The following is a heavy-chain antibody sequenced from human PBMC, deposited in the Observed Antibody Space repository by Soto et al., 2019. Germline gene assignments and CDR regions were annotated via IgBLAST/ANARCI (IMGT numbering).Heavy chain of an antibody. CDR3: AKHSEYQLLSWLDP. CDR1: VFNLSSIA. D-gene: IGHD2-2*01. CDR2: VSASGGNT. Sequence: GGPLRLSCAACVFNLSSIAMRWARQAREKGLEWVSVVSASGGNTYYGDSGKGLFTLSRDNSNNTVDLQISSLRAEDTALYYCAKHSEYQLLSWLDPWGLGTLVTVSS. V-gene: IGHV3-23*02. J-gene: IGHJ5*02.